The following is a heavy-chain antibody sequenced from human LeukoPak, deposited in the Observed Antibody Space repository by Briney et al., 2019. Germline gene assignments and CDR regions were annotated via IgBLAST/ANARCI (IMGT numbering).Heavy chain of an antibody. V-gene: IGHV4-38-2*01. J-gene: IGHJ6*03. Sequence: SETLSLTCAVSGYSLSSGYYWGWIRQPPGKGLEWIGSIYHSGSTYYNPSLKSRVTISVDTFKNQFSLKLSSVTAADTAVYYCARLGPYYYESSGYHLGYYYYYMDVWGKGTTVTVSS. D-gene: IGHD3-22*01. CDR1: GYSLSSGYY. CDR3: ARLGPYYYESSGYHLGYYYYYMDV. CDR2: IYHSGST.